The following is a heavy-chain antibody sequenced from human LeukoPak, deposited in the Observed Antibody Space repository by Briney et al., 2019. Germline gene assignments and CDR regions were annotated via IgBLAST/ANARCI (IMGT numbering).Heavy chain of an antibody. CDR1: GFTFSDYY. CDR3: ARRAGAYSHPYDY. Sequence: AGGSLRLSCAASGFTFSDYYMSWIRQAPGKGLEWISYISRSGTIYYADSVKGRFTISRDNAKNSLYLQMNSLRAEDTAVYYCARRAGAYSHPYDYWGQGTLVTVSS. J-gene: IGHJ4*02. CDR2: ISRSGTI. D-gene: IGHD4/OR15-4a*01. V-gene: IGHV3-11*01.